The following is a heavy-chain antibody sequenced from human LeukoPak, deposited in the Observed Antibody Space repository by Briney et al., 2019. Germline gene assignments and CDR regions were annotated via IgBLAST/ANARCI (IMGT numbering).Heavy chain of an antibody. V-gene: IGHV3-20*04. CDR2: INWDGGAT. D-gene: IGHD6-13*01. Sequence: PGGSLRLSCADSGSAFVDYGMNCVRQAPGKGLEWVAGINWDGGATGYVESVKGRFTISRDNAKRFLYLQMDSLRVEDTAFYYCARDLSSSWYSLGYWGQGTHVIVSS. CDR1: GSAFVDYG. J-gene: IGHJ4*02. CDR3: ARDLSSSWYSLGY.